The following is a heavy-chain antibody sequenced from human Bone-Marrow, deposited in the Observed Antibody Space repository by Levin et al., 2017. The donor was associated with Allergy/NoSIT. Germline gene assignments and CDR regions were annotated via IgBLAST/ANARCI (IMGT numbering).Heavy chain of an antibody. Sequence: SETLSLTCTVSGGSLSHSYWSWIRQPAGKGLEWIGRIHTSGSSNYNPSLKSRVSMSLDTSRNQFSLWLSSVTAADTAVYYCARTLAIDGGYDWGNLNWGQGTLVTVSS. CDR1: GGSLSHSY. CDR3: ARTLAIDGGYDWGNLN. D-gene: IGHD5-12*01. V-gene: IGHV4-4*07. CDR2: IHTSGSS. J-gene: IGHJ4*02.